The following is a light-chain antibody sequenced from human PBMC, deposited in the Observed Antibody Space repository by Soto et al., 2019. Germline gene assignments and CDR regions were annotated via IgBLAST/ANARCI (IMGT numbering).Light chain of an antibody. J-gene: IGKJ1*01. Sequence: SQGQPVVSVCRGVSATLSGRASQSVGSKLAWYQQRPGQAPRLLIYEASNRATGIPARLSGSGSGTDFTFTISALEPEDFPVYYCQQYGSSPQTFGPRTKVDIK. CDR3: QQYGSSPQT. V-gene: IGKV3-20*01. CDR1: QSVGSK. CDR2: EAS.